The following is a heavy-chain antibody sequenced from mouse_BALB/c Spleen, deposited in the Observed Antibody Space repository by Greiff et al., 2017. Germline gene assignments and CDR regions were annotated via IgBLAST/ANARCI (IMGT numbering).Heavy chain of an antibody. CDR3: ARGENYHGSSLYYFDY. D-gene: IGHD1-1*01. Sequence: QVQLQQSGAELMKPGASVKISCKATGYTFSSYWIEWVKQRPGHGLEWIGEILPGSGSTNYNEKFKGKATFTADTSSNTAYMQLSSLTSEDSAVYYCARGENYHGSSLYYFDYRGQGTTLTVSS. J-gene: IGHJ2*01. V-gene: IGHV1-9*01. CDR1: GYTFSSYW. CDR2: ILPGSGST.